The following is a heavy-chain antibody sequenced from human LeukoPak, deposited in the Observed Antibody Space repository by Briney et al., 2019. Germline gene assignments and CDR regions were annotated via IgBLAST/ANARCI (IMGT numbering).Heavy chain of an antibody. Sequence: GASVKVSCKASGYTFTSYTKHWVRQAPGQRHERMGWINAGNGNTKYSQEFQDRVTITRDTSASTAYMELSSLRSEDTSVYYCARGRMATILLWGQGTLVTVSS. D-gene: IGHD5-24*01. CDR3: ARGRMATILL. CDR1: GYTFTSYT. CDR2: INAGNGNT. V-gene: IGHV1-3*03. J-gene: IGHJ4*02.